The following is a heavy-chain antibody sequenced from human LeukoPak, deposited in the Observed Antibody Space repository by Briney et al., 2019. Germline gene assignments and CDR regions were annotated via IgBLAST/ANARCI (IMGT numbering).Heavy chain of an antibody. V-gene: IGHV3-30*01. CDR1: GFRFSDFW. CDR2: ISYDGSNK. J-gene: IGHJ4*02. CDR3: ARDTLDY. Sequence: GGSLRLSCTASGFRFSDFWMHWVRQAPGKGLEWVAVISYDGSNKYYADSVKGRFTISRDNSKNTLYLQMNSLGAEDTAVYYCARDTLDYWGQGTLVTVSS.